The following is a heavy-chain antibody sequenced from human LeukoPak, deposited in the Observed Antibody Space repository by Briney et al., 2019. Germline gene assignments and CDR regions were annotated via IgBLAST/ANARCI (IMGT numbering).Heavy chain of an antibody. Sequence: ASVKVSCKASGNIFTGYYMHWVRQAPGQGLEWMGSIIPNSGGIKYAQKFQGRVTMTRDTSISTAYMELSRLRSDDTAIYYCAILGERAIGWFDPWGQGTLVTVSS. CDR3: AILGERAIGWFDP. J-gene: IGHJ5*02. V-gene: IGHV1-2*02. CDR1: GNIFTGYY. CDR2: IIPNSGGI. D-gene: IGHD1-26*01.